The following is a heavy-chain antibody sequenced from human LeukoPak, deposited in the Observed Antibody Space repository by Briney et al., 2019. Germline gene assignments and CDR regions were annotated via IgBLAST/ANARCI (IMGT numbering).Heavy chain of an antibody. D-gene: IGHD2-21*01. CDR2: ISGSGGST. V-gene: IGHV3-23*01. CDR1: GFTFSSYA. CDR3: AKDVAYCGGDCYSYWYFDL. Sequence: PGGSLRLSCAASGFTFSSYAMSWVRQAPGKGLEWVSAISGSGGSTYYADSVKGRFTISRDNSKNTLYLQMNSLRAEDTAVYYCAKDVAYCGGDCYSYWYFDLWGRGTLVTVSS. J-gene: IGHJ2*01.